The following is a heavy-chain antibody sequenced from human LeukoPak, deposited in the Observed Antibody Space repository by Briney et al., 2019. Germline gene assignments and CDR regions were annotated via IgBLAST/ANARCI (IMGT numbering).Heavy chain of an antibody. D-gene: IGHD5-18*01. CDR1: GFTVSGSY. CDR2: IYSDGST. CDR3: ARAMRGYSYILEY. Sequence: GGSLRLSCAASGFTVSGSYMSWVRRAPGKGLEWVSVIYSDGSTYYADSVKGRFTISRDNSKNTLYLQMNSLRAEDTAVYYCARAMRGYSYILEYWGQGTLVTVSS. V-gene: IGHV3-53*01. J-gene: IGHJ4*02.